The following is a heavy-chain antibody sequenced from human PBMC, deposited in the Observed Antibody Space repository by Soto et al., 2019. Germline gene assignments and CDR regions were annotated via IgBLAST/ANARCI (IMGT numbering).Heavy chain of an antibody. CDR2: IYPGDSDT. CDR1: GYSFTSYW. J-gene: IGHJ4*02. D-gene: IGHD3-22*01. V-gene: IGHV5-51*01. CDR3: ARALLDYDSSGDYYFFDY. Sequence: GESLKISCKGSGYSFTSYWIGWVRQMPGKGLEWMGIIYPGDSDTRYSPSFQGQVTISADKSISTAYLQWSSLKASDTAMYYCARALLDYDSSGDYYFFDYWGQGTLVTVSS.